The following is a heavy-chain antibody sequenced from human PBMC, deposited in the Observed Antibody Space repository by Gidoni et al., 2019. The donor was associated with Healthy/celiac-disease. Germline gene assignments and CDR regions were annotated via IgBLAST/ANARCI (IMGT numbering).Heavy chain of an antibody. D-gene: IGHD6-13*01. V-gene: IGHV3-64*01. CDR3: ARGDSSSWYGYFDY. CDR2: ISSNGGST. CDR1: GFTFSSYA. J-gene: IGHJ4*02. Sequence: EVQLMESGGGLVQHGGSLRLSCAASGFTFSSYAMHWVRQAPGKGLEYVSAISSNGGSTYYANSVKGRVTISRDNSKNTLFLQMGSLRTEDMAVYYCARGDSSSWYGYFDYWGQGTLVTVSS.